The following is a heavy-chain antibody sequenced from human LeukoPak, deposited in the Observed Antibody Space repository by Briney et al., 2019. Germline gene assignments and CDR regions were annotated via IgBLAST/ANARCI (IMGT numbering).Heavy chain of an antibody. CDR2: INHSGST. J-gene: IGHJ4*02. CDR1: GGSTSSGGYY. V-gene: IGHV4-34*01. CDR3: ARGYYDYVWGSYRYKDYFDY. Sequence: SETLSLTCAVSGGSTSSGGYYWSWIRQPPGKGLEWIGEINHSGSTNCNPSLKSRVTISVDTSKNQFSLKLSSVTAADTAVYYCARGYYDYVWGSYRYKDYFDYWGQGTLVTVSS. D-gene: IGHD3-16*02.